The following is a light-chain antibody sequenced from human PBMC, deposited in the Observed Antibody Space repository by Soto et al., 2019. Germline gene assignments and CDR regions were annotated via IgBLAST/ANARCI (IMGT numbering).Light chain of an antibody. Sequence: ENVLTQSPGTLSLSPGERATLSCRASQSVSSSYLTWYQQKPGQAPRLLIYGASSRATDIPDRFSGSGSGTDFTLTISRLEPEDFAVYYCQQYDSSPVTFGQGIKLEMK. CDR3: QQYDSSPVT. J-gene: IGKJ2*01. V-gene: IGKV3-20*01. CDR2: GAS. CDR1: QSVSSSY.